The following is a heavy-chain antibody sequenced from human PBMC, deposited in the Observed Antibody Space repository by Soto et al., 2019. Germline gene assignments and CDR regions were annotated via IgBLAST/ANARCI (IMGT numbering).Heavy chain of an antibody. CDR1: GGSISSGDYY. D-gene: IGHD3-3*01. CDR2: IYYSGST. J-gene: IGHJ6*02. CDR3: ARVKLLRFLEWLSIYYYYGMDV. Sequence: PSETLSLTCTVSGGSISSGDYYWSWIRQPPGKGLEWIGYIYYSGSTYYNPSLKSRVTISVDTSKNQFSLKLSSVTAADTAVYYCARVKLLRFLEWLSIYYYYGMDVWGQGTTVTVSS. V-gene: IGHV4-30-4*01.